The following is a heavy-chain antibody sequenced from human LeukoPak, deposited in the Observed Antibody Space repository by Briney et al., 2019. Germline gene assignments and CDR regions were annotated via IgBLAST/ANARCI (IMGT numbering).Heavy chain of an antibody. CDR1: GGSISTSTYY. D-gene: IGHD1-26*01. V-gene: IGHV4-39*01. CDR3: ARRVYSGSYNWYFDL. J-gene: IGHJ2*01. CDR2: ISYSGST. Sequence: SETLSLTCTVSGGSISTSTYYWGWIRQPPGKGLEWIGSISYSGSTYNNPSLKSRVTISVDTSKNQFSLKLSSVIAPDTAVYYCARRVYSGSYNWYFDLWGRGTLVTVS.